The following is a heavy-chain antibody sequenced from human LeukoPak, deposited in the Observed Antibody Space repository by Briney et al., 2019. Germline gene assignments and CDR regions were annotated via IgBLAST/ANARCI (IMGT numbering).Heavy chain of an antibody. Sequence: GGSLRLSCAVSGFTFSSYGMHWVRQAPGKGLEWVAVISYDGSNKYYADSVKGRFTISRDNSKNTLYLQMNSLRAEDTAVYYCAKGDYDSSGYADYWGQGTLVTVSS. CDR2: ISYDGSNK. CDR1: GFTFSSYG. J-gene: IGHJ4*02. D-gene: IGHD3-22*01. CDR3: AKGDYDSSGYADY. V-gene: IGHV3-30*18.